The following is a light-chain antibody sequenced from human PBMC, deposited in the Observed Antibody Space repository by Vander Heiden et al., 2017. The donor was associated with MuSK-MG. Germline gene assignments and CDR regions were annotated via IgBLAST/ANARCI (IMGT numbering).Light chain of an antibody. V-gene: IGKV1-39*01. CDR3: QQSDSTPRT. J-gene: IGKJ1*01. Sequence: DIQMTQSPSSLSASVGDRVTITCRASQSISSYLNWYQQKPGKAPKLLLYAASTLQSGVPSRFSGSESGTDFTLTISTLQPEDFATYFCQQSDSTPRTFGQGTKVEIK. CDR1: QSISSY. CDR2: AAS.